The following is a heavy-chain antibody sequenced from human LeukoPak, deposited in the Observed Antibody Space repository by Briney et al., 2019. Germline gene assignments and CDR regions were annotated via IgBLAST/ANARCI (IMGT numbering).Heavy chain of an antibody. CDR2: ISAYNGNT. Sequence: ASVKVSCKASGYTFTSYGISWVRQAPGQGLEWMGWISAYNGNTDYAQKLQGRVTMTTDTSTSTAYMELRSLRSDDTAVYYCARDQAATVVTRGREWRYWGQGTLVTVSS. CDR1: GYTFTSYG. CDR3: ARDQAATVVTRGREWRY. V-gene: IGHV1-18*01. J-gene: IGHJ4*02. D-gene: IGHD4-23*01.